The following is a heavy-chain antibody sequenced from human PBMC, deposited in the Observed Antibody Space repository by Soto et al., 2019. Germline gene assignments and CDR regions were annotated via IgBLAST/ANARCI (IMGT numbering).Heavy chain of an antibody. D-gene: IGHD2-2*01. Sequence: EVQLVDSGGGLVQPGRSLRLSCAASGFTFDDYAMHWVRQAPGKGLEWVSGISWNSGSIGYADSVKGRFTISRDNAKNSLYLQMNSLRAEDTALYYCAKDKDGRYCSSTSCYDAFDIWGQGTMVTVSS. V-gene: IGHV3-9*01. CDR1: GFTFDDYA. CDR3: AKDKDGRYCSSTSCYDAFDI. J-gene: IGHJ3*02. CDR2: ISWNSGSI.